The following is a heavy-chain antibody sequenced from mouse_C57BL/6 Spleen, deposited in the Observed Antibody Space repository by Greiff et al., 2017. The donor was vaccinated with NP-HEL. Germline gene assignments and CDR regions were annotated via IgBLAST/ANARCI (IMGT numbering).Heavy chain of an antibody. CDR1: GYAFTNYL. CDR3: ARGGGSLYFDY. Sequence: VQLVESGAELVRPGTSVKVSCKASGYAFTNYLIEWVKQRPGQGLEWIGVINPGSGGTNYNEKFKGKATLTADKSSSTAYMQLSSLTSEDSAVYFCARGGGSLYFDYWGQGTTLTVSS. CDR2: INPGSGGT. J-gene: IGHJ2*01. V-gene: IGHV1-54*01.